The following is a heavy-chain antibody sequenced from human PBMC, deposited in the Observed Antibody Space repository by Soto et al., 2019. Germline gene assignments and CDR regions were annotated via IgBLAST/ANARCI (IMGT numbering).Heavy chain of an antibody. J-gene: IGHJ5*02. CDR3: AKDLYVQPPSGWLDP. CDR2: ITGRGDST. Sequence: GGSLRLSCAASGFPFSDHAMHWVRQTPGKGLEWVSAITGRGDSTYYADSVKGRFTISRDNSKSTLYLQMMSLRAEDTAVYYCAKDLYVQPPSGWLDPWGQGTVVTVSS. V-gene: IGHV3-23*01. D-gene: IGHD1-26*01. CDR1: GFPFSDHA.